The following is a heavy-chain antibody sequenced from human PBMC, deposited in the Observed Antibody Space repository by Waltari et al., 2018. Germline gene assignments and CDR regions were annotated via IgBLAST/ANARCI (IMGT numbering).Heavy chain of an antibody. V-gene: IGHV3-23*01. CDR3: AKSSFNYDFVMAT. D-gene: IGHD3-3*01. CDR2: VSGSGGNT. CDR1: GFTFSNSA. J-gene: IGHJ5*02. Sequence: EVQVLESGGGLVQPGGSLRLSCAASGFTFSNSAMSWARQAPRKGLEWVSAVSGSGGNTYYADAVKGRFTISKDISKNTLFLDMIGLRGEDTATYYCAKSSFNYDFVMATWGQGALVTVSS.